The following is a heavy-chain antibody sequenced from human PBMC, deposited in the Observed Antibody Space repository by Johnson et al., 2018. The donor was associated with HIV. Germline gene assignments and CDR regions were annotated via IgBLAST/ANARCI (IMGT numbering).Heavy chain of an antibody. D-gene: IGHD6-19*01. J-gene: IGHJ3*02. Sequence: QVQLVESGGGLIQPGGSLRLSCVASGFTFSNFGMHWVRQGPGKGLEWVAVISYDGSNKYYADSVKGRFTISRDNSKNTLYLQMNSLRAEDTAVYYCLSQWLVRNAFDIWGQGTMVTVSS. CDR1: GFTFSNFG. CDR2: ISYDGSNK. CDR3: LSQWLVRNAFDI. V-gene: IGHV3-30*19.